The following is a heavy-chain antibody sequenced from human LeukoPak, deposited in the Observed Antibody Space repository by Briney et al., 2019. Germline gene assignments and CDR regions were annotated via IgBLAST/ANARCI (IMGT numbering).Heavy chain of an antibody. J-gene: IGHJ6*03. Sequence: SETLSLTCTVFGYSISSGYYWAWIRRPPGKGLEWIGFFYHSGSTYYNPSLKSRVTISVDTSKNQFSLRLSSASAPDTAVYIFARMFPAAYPDYYYYMDVWGKGNTVNVSS. V-gene: IGHV4-38-2*02. CDR3: ARMFPAAYPDYYYYMDV. CDR1: GYSISSGYY. CDR2: FYHSGST. D-gene: IGHD2-2*01.